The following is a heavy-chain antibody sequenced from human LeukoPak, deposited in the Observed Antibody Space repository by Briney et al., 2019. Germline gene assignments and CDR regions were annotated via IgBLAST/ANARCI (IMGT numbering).Heavy chain of an antibody. CDR3: AVAGGVMNWFDP. CDR1: GGTFSSYA. V-gene: IGHV1-69*10. Sequence: GASVKVSCKASGGTFSSYAISWVRQAPGQGREWMGRIIPILGIANYAPKFQGRVTITADKSTSTAYMELSSLRSEDKAVYYCAVAGGVMNWFDPWGQGNLVTVSS. CDR2: IIPILGIA. D-gene: IGHD3-16*01. J-gene: IGHJ5*02.